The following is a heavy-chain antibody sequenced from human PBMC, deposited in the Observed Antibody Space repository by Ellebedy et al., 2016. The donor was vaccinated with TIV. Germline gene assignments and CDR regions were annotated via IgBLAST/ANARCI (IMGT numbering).Heavy chain of an antibody. J-gene: IGHJ6*02. CDR2: ISGSGTNT. CDR3: AQTNWGSGGFYGMDV. V-gene: IGHV3-23*01. CDR1: GFTFSNYA. Sequence: GESLKISCAASGFTFSNYAMTWVRQAPGKGLEWVSAISGSGTNTHYTDSLRGRFTISRDNSKNTLYLQMDSLRAEYTTVYYCAQTNWGSGGFYGMDVWGQGTTVTVSS. D-gene: IGHD7-27*01.